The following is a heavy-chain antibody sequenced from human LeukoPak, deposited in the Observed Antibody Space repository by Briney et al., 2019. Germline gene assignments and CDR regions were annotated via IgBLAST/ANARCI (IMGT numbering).Heavy chain of an antibody. Sequence: PGGSLRLSCAASGFTFSCYSMNWVRQAPGKGLEWVSSISSSSSYIYYADSVKGRFTISRDNAKNSLYLQMNSLRAEDTAVYYCARVPFSSSWFPDYYYYYYMDVWGKGTTVTVSS. CDR3: ARVPFSSSWFPDYYYYYYMDV. CDR2: ISSSSSYI. CDR1: GFTFSCYS. V-gene: IGHV3-21*01. D-gene: IGHD6-13*01. J-gene: IGHJ6*03.